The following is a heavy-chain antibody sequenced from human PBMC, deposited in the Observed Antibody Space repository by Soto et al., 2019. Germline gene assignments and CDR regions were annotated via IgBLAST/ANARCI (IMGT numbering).Heavy chain of an antibody. D-gene: IGHD2-15*01. CDR1: GGSISSYY. J-gene: IGHJ6*02. CDR2: IYTSGST. Sequence: KTSETLSLTCTVSGGSISSYYWSWIRQPAGKGLEWIGRIYTSGSTNYNPSLKSRVTMSVDTSKNQFSLKLSSATAADTAVYYCARIPMYCSGGSCYSYGMDVWGQGTTVTVSS. CDR3: ARIPMYCSGGSCYSYGMDV. V-gene: IGHV4-4*07.